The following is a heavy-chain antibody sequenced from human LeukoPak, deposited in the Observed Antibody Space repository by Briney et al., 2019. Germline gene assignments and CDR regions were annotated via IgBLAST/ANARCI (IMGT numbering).Heavy chain of an antibody. CDR3: ARASDPWLQLT. V-gene: IGHV3-23*01. CDR2: IRGSGGAT. J-gene: IGHJ5*02. D-gene: IGHD5-24*01. CDR1: GFTLSSFA. Sequence: GGSLRLSCAASGFTLSSFAMSWVRQPPGKGLEWVSDIRGSGGATYYADSVKGRFTISRDISGNTLYLQMNSLRADDTAVYYCARASDPWLQLTWGQGTLVTVSS.